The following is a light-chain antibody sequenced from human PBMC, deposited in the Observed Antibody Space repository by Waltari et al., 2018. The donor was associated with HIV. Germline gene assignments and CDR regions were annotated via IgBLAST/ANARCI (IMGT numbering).Light chain of an antibody. Sequence: DIQMTQSPSSLSASVGDRVIITCRANQSISNYLNWYQQKPGRAPNLLIYSVFNLQRGVPSRFIGSGSGTDFTLTIISLQPEDFATYYCQQSYSTVVTFGGGTKVDIK. CDR2: SVF. J-gene: IGKJ4*01. V-gene: IGKV1-39*01. CDR3: QQSYSTVVT. CDR1: QSISNY.